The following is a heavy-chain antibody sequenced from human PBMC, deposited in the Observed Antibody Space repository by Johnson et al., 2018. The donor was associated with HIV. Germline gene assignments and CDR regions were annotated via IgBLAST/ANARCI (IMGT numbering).Heavy chain of an antibody. D-gene: IGHD6-19*01. V-gene: IGHV3-11*04. CDR2: ISSSGSTI. CDR3: ARDGWGSRGWDDAFDI. J-gene: IGHJ3*02. CDR1: GFVFSDYV. Sequence: QVQLVESGGGVVQPGGSLTLSCAASGFVFSDYVMHWVRQAPGKGLEWVSYISSSGSTIYYAASVKGRLPSSRDNAKNTLYLQMNSRRAEDTAVYYCARDGWGSRGWDDAFDIWGQGTMVAVSS.